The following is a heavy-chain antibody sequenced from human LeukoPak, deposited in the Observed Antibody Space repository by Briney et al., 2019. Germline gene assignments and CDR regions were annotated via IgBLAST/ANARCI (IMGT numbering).Heavy chain of an antibody. J-gene: IGHJ4*02. V-gene: IGHV1-69*02. D-gene: IGHD2-21*02. Sequence: ASVKVSCKTSGDTFSTYIINWVRQAPGQGLEWMGRVIPILGITDYARKFQGRVTLTADRSTSTAYMELSSLKSDDTAVYYCATGEAGGPFKLLAYVWGQATLVTVSS. CDR1: GDTFSTYI. CDR2: VIPILGIT. CDR3: ATGEAGGPFKLLAYV.